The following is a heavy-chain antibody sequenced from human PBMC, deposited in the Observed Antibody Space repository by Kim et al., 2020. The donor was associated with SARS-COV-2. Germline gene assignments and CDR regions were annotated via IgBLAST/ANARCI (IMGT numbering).Heavy chain of an antibody. CDR2: IYYSGST. CDR1: GGSISSYY. V-gene: IGHV4-59*13. CDR3: ARGGITIFGVVINPLYYYGMDV. D-gene: IGHD3-3*01. Sequence: SETLSLTCTVSGGSISSYYWSWIRQPPGKGLEWIGYIYYSGSTNYNPSLKSRVTISVDTSKNQFSLKLSSVTAADTAVYYCARGGITIFGVVINPLYYYGMDVWGQGTTVTVSS. J-gene: IGHJ6*02.